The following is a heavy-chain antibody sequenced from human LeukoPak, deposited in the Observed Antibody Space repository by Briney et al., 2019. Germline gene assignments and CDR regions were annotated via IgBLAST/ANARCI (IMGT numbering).Heavy chain of an antibody. D-gene: IGHD1-26*01. CDR2: ISSSSSTI. V-gene: IGHV3-48*02. J-gene: IGHJ3*02. CDR1: GFTVSSNY. CDR3: ASEVGATTTVDAFDI. Sequence: QSGGSLRLSCAASGFTVSSNYMNWVRQAPGKGLEWVSYISSSSSTIYYADSVKGRFTISRDNAKNSLYLQMNSLRDEDTAVYYCASEVGATTTVDAFDIWGQGTMVTVSS.